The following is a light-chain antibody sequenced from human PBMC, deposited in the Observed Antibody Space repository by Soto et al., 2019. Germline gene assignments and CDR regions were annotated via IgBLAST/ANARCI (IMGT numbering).Light chain of an antibody. CDR1: SGPVFTSSY. CDR2: NTN. V-gene: IGLV8-61*01. J-gene: IGLJ3*02. CDR3: LLYLGGGIWV. Sequence: QAVVTQEPSFSVSPGGTVTLTCGLSSGPVFTSSYPNWYQQTPGQAPRTLIFNTNTRSSGVPDRFSGSILGDKAALTITGAQADDDSYYYWLLYLGGGIWVFGGGTKLTVL.